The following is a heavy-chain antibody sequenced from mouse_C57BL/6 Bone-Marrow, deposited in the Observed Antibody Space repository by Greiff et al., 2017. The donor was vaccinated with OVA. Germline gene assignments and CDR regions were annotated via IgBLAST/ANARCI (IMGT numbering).Heavy chain of an antibody. D-gene: IGHD1-1*01. J-gene: IGHJ3*01. Sequence: VQLKESGPELVKPGASVKISCKASGYSFTGYYMNWVKQSPEKSLEWIGEINPSTGGTTYNQKFKAKATLTVDKSSSTAYMQLKSLTSEDSAVYYCARKAYYYGPSGFAYWGQGTLVTVSA. CDR1: GYSFTGYY. V-gene: IGHV1-42*01. CDR2: INPSTGGT. CDR3: ARKAYYYGPSGFAY.